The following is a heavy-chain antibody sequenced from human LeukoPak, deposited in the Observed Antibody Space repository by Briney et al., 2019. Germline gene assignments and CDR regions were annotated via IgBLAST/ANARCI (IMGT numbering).Heavy chain of an antibody. Sequence: SETLSLTCTVSGGSISSGSYYWSWIRQPAGKGLEWIGRIYTSGSTNYNPSLKSRVTISVDTSKNQFSLKLSSVTAADTAVYYCARGPIVVVVAATAWFDPWGQGTLVTVSS. CDR1: GGSISSGSYY. CDR3: ARGPIVVVVAATAWFDP. V-gene: IGHV4-61*02. J-gene: IGHJ5*02. CDR2: IYTSGST. D-gene: IGHD2-15*01.